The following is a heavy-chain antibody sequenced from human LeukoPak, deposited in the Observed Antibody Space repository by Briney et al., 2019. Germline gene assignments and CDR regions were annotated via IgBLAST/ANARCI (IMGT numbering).Heavy chain of an antibody. CDR3: ARENCSGGSCYDDY. CDR2: ISYDGSNK. J-gene: IGHJ4*02. V-gene: IGHV3-30*03. CDR1: GFTFSSSG. Sequence: PGGSLRLSCAASGFTFSSSGMHWVRQAPGKGLEWVAVISYDGSNKYYADSVKGRFTVSRENSRNMLYLEVNSLRGEDTAVYYCARENCSGGSCYDDYWGQGTLVTVSS. D-gene: IGHD2-15*01.